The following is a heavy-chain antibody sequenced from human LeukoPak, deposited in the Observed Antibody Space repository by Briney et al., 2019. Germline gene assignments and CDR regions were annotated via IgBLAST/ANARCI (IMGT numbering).Heavy chain of an antibody. CDR2: IWYDGSNE. V-gene: IGHV3-33*01. D-gene: IGHD3-10*02. Sequence: PGGSLRLSCAASGFTFGNSGMHCVLQAPGKGLEWLAVIWYDGSNEYYADAVKGRFIISRDNSKNTVHLQMNSLRVEDTSVYYCAREISMFVNAFDLWGQGTLVAVSS. CDR1: GFTFGNSG. J-gene: IGHJ3*01. CDR3: AREISMFVNAFDL.